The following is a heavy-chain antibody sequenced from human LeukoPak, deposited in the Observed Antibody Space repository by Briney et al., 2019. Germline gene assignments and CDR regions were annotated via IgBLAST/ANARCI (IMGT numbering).Heavy chain of an antibody. J-gene: IGHJ5*02. V-gene: IGHV3-33*01. CDR2: IWYDGSNK. CDR1: GFTFSSYG. CDR3: ARDNKRYYDFWSGYSNNWFNP. D-gene: IGHD3-3*01. Sequence: PGGSLRLSCAASGFTFSSYGMHWVRQAPGKGLEWVAVIWYDGSNKYYADSVKGRFTISRDNSKNTLYLQMNSLRAEDTAVYYCARDNKRYYDFWSGYSNNWFNPWGQGTLVTVSS.